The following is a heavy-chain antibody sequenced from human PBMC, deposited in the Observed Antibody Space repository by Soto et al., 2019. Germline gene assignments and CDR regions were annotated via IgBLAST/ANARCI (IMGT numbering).Heavy chain of an antibody. CDR1: GYTFTSYG. CDR3: ARDPPYCSGGSCYSARY. V-gene: IGHV1-18*04. J-gene: IGHJ4*02. D-gene: IGHD2-15*01. CDR2: ISAYNGNT. Sequence: GASVKVYCKASGYTFTSYGISWVRQAPGQGLEWMGWISAYNGNTNYAQKLQGRVTMTTDTSTSTAYMELRSLRSDDTAVYYCARDPPYCSGGSCYSARYWGQGTLVTVSS.